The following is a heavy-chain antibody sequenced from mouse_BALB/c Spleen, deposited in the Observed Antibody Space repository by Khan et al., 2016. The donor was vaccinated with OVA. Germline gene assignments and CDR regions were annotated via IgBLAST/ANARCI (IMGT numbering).Heavy chain of an antibody. V-gene: IGHV1-7*01. CDR1: GYTFINYW. CDR3: ARRGLRWCFDY. J-gene: IGHJ2*01. CDR2: INPSTAYT. Sequence: QVQLQQSGAELAKPGASVKMSCKASGYTFINYWILWVKQRPGQGLEWIGYINPSTAYTEYNQNFKDKATLTADKSSRTAYMQLSSLTSEDSAVYYWARRGLRWCFDYWGQGTTLTVSA. D-gene: IGHD1-1*02.